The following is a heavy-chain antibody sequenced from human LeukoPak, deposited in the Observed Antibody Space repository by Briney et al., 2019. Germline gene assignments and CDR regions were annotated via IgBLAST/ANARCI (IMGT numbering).Heavy chain of an antibody. Sequence: SETLSLTCAVYGGSFSGYYWALIRQTPGKGLEWIGEISHTGDTTNYNPSLKSRVTISVDSSKNQFSLKVTSVTAADTGVYYCARVPDITARPCDSWGPGTLVTVSS. CDR2: ISHTGDTT. CDR3: ARVPDITARPCDS. CDR1: GGSFSGYY. J-gene: IGHJ4*02. D-gene: IGHD1-1*01. V-gene: IGHV4-34*01.